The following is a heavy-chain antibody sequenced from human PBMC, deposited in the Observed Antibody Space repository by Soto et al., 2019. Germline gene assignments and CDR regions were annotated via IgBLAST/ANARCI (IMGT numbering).Heavy chain of an antibody. CDR2: ISGSGDST. Sequence: EVQLLESGGGLVQPGGSLRLSCAASGFTFSSYAMSWVRQAPGKGLEWVSAISGSGDSTYYAESVKGRFTISRDNSKNTQYLQMNSLRAEDTAVYYCAKRTVGWYFDLWGRGTLVTVSS. CDR3: AKRTVGWYFDL. CDR1: GFTFSSYA. V-gene: IGHV3-23*01. D-gene: IGHD4-17*01. J-gene: IGHJ2*01.